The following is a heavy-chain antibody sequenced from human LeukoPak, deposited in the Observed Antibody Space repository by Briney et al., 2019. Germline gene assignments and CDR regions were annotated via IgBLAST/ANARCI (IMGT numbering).Heavy chain of an antibody. CDR2: IYYSGST. J-gene: IGHJ4*02. CDR3: AGHKMGATLPDY. D-gene: IGHD1-26*01. Sequence: PSETLSLTCTVSGGSISSSSYYWGWIRQPPGKGLEWIGSIYYSGSTYYNPSLKSRVTISVDTSKNQFSLKLSSVAAADTAVYYCAGHKMGATLPDYWGQGTLVTVSS. CDR1: GGSISSSSYY. V-gene: IGHV4-39*01.